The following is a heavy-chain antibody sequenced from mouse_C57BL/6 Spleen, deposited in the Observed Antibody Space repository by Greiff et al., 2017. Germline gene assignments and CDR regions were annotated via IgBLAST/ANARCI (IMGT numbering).Heavy chain of an antibody. V-gene: IGHV5-9*01. D-gene: IGHD2-12*01. CDR2: ISGGGGNT. CDR1: GFTFSSYT. Sequence: EVQVVESGGGLVKPGGSLKLSCAASGFTFSSYTMSWVRQTPEKRLEWVATISGGGGNTYYPDSVKGRFTISRDNAKNTLYLQMSSLRSEDTALYYCARHERLYYFDYWGQGTTLTVSS. J-gene: IGHJ2*01. CDR3: ARHERLYYFDY.